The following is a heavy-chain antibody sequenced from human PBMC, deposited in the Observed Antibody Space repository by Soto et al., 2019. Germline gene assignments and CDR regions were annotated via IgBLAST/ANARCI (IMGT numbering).Heavy chain of an antibody. CDR1: GFTFSDYY. Sequence: GGSLRLSCAASGFTFSDYYMSWIRQAPGKGLEWVSYIGPSSSYTNYADSVKGRFTISRDNTKNSLYLQMTSLRAEDTAVYYCARVVRLMLYSDYWGQGTLVTVSS. D-gene: IGHD2-8*01. CDR3: ARVVRLMLYSDY. J-gene: IGHJ4*02. CDR2: IGPSSSYT. V-gene: IGHV3-11*06.